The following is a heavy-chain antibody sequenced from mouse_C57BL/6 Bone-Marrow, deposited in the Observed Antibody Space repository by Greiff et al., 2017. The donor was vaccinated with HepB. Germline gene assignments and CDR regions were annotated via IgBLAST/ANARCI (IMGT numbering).Heavy chain of an antibody. Sequence: EVQLVESGGGLVQPGGSLKLSCAASGFTFSDYYMYWVRQTPEKRLEWVAYISNGGGSTYYPDTVKGRFTISRDNAKNNLYLQMSSLKSEDTAMYYCAIQQGRGYYAMDYWGQGTSVTVSS. CDR3: AIQQGRGYYAMDY. V-gene: IGHV5-12*01. CDR1: GFTFSDYY. D-gene: IGHD3-3*01. CDR2: ISNGGGST. J-gene: IGHJ4*01.